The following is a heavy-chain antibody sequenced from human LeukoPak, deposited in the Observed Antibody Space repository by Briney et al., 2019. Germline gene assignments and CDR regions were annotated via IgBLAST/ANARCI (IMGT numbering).Heavy chain of an antibody. CDR3: AKTDSSSWYGFDY. Sequence: SGGSLRLSCAASGFTFSSYTMNWVRQAPGKGLEWVSSISSSSSYIYYADSVKGRFTISRDNAKNSLYLHMNSLRAEDMALYYCAKTDSSSWYGFDYWGQGTLVTVSS. V-gene: IGHV3-21*04. CDR2: ISSSSSYI. J-gene: IGHJ4*02. CDR1: GFTFSSYT. D-gene: IGHD6-13*01.